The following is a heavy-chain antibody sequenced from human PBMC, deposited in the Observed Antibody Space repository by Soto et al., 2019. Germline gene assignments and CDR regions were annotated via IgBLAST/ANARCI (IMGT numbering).Heavy chain of an antibody. CDR1: GLSFSSYA. Sequence: GGSLRLACAASGLSFSSYAMSWVRQAPGKGLEWVSAISGSGGSTYYADSVKGRFTISRDNSKNTLYLQMNSLRAEDTAVYYCAVLEGYCSSTSCYGIDYWGQGTLVSVSS. CDR2: ISGSGGST. J-gene: IGHJ4*02. V-gene: IGHV3-23*01. D-gene: IGHD2-2*01. CDR3: AVLEGYCSSTSCYGIDY.